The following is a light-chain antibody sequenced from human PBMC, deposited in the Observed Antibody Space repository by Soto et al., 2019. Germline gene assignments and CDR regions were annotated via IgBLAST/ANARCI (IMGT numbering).Light chain of an antibody. CDR2: AAN. CDR3: QQYAGAPWT. J-gene: IGKJ1*01. V-gene: IGKV3-20*01. CDR1: QSVTSNY. Sequence: EIVLTQSPGTLSVSPGERAALSCKASQSVTSNYLAWYQQRPGQAPRILIYAANRRATGSPDRLTGSGSGTDFNLTISSLEPEDSALYYCQQYAGAPWTFGQGTRVEIK.